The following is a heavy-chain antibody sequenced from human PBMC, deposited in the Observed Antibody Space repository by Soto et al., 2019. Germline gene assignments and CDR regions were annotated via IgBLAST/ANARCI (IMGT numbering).Heavy chain of an antibody. J-gene: IGHJ4*02. CDR1: DDSGNSIGYY. D-gene: IGHD2-2*01. CDR2: VYYSGRR. Sequence: SETMSLPCDVSDDSGNSIGYYWTWIRQHPGKGLEWIGCVYYSGRRYYNPSLKSRLGRSLDTSKKQFFLKITAITAADTSVYYCARMLAEGYQLWGQGTLVTVS. CDR3: ARMLAEGYQL. V-gene: IGHV4-31*02.